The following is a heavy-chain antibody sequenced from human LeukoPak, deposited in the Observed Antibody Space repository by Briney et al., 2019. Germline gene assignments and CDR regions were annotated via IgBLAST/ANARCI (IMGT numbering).Heavy chain of an antibody. CDR2: IYPGDSET. V-gene: IGHV5-51*01. CDR1: GYNFTNYW. D-gene: IGHD3-10*01. CDR3: ARQGYYGSGTNYYYMDV. Sequence: GESLKISCKGSGYNFTNYWIGWVRQMPGRGLEWMGIIYPGDSETRYSQSFRGQVTISADKSISTAYLQWSSLKASDTALYYCARQGYYGSGTNYYYMDVWGKGTTVTISS. J-gene: IGHJ6*03.